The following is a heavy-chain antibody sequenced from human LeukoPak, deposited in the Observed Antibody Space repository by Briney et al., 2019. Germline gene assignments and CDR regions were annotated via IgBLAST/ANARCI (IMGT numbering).Heavy chain of an antibody. CDR2: ISSSGSTI. Sequence: PGGSLRLSCAASGFTFSSYEMNWVRQAPGKGLEWVSYISSSGSTIYYADSVKGRFTISRDNAKNSLFLQMNSLRAEDTAVYYCARPYCSSASCYGVDVWGKGTTVTVSS. D-gene: IGHD2-2*01. V-gene: IGHV3-48*03. J-gene: IGHJ6*04. CDR1: GFTFSSYE. CDR3: ARPYCSSASCYGVDV.